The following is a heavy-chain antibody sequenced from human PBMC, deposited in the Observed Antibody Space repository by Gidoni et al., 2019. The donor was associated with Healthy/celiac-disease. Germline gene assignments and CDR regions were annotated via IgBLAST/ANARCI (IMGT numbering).Heavy chain of an antibody. D-gene: IGHD3-10*01. Sequence: LEWIGYIYYSGSTNYNPSLKRRVTISVDKSKNQFSLKLSSVTAADTAVYYCARARDDAFDIWGQGTMVTVSS. J-gene: IGHJ3*02. CDR3: ARARDDAFDI. V-gene: IGHV4-59*01. CDR2: IYYSGST.